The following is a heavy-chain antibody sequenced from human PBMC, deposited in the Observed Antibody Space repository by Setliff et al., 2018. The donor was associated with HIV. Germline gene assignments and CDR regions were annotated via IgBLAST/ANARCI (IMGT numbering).Heavy chain of an antibody. D-gene: IGHD1-26*01. Sequence: PGGSLRLSCVGSGFSFRTFGMHWVRQAPGKGLQWVSVMSYDGSQTFYADSVKGRFTISRDNSKNTLYLQMNSLTTEDTAVYFCAKDNMGDHYSDSWGQGTLGTVSS. CDR1: GFSFRTFG. CDR2: MSYDGSQT. V-gene: IGHV3-30*18. J-gene: IGHJ4*02. CDR3: AKDNMGDHYSDS.